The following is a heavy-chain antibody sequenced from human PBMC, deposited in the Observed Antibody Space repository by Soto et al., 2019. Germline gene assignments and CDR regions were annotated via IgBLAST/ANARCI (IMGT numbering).Heavy chain of an antibody. J-gene: IGHJ6*02. V-gene: IGHV4-34*01. CDR1: GGSFSGYY. CDR3: ARGAGYSSSWYRRYGMDV. CDR2: INHSGGT. Sequence: SETLSLTCAVYGGSFSGYYWSWIRQPPGKGLEWIGEINHSGGTNYNPSLKSRVTISVDTSKNQFSLKLSSVTAADTAVYYCARGAGYSSSWYRRYGMDVWGQGTTVTVS. D-gene: IGHD6-13*01.